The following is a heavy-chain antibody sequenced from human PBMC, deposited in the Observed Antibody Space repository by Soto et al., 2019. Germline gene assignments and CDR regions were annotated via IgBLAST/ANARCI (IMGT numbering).Heavy chain of an antibody. V-gene: IGHV2-5*01. Sequence: SGPTLVNPTQTLTLTCTFSGFSLTTSGVGVGWIRQPPGKALEWLALIYWNDDRRYSPSLKSRLTITKDTSKNQVVLTMTNMDLVDTGTYYCAHASGPQIPDDDFDIWGRGTMVTV. D-gene: IGHD6-25*01. CDR2: IYWNDDR. CDR1: GFSLTTSGVG. CDR3: AHASGPQIPDDDFDI. J-gene: IGHJ3*02.